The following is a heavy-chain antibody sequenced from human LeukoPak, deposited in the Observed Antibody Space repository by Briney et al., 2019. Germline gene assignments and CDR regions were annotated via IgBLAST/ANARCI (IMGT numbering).Heavy chain of an antibody. D-gene: IGHD2-2*01. CDR3: AKHGYCSSTSCYNWFDP. J-gene: IGHJ5*02. V-gene: IGHV3-23*01. CDR1: GFTFSSYA. Sequence: GGSLRLSCAASGFTFSSYAMSWVRQAPGKGLEWVSAISGSGGSTYYADSVKGRFTISRDNSKNTLYLQMNSLRAEDTAVYYCAKHGYCSSTSCYNWFDPGGQGTLVTVSS. CDR2: ISGSGGST.